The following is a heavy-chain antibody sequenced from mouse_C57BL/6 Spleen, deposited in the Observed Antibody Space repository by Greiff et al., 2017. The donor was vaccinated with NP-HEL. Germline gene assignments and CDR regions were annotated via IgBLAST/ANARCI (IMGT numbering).Heavy chain of an antibody. Sequence: QVQLQQSGAELAKPGASVKLSCKASGYTFTSYWMHWVKQRPGQGLEWIGYINPSSGYTKYNQKFQDKATLTADKSSSTAYMQLSSLTYEDAAVYYCARDGMDDYDGDYAMDYWGQGTSVTVSS. CDR2: INPSSGYT. J-gene: IGHJ4*01. D-gene: IGHD2-4*01. CDR1: GYTFTSYW. CDR3: ARDGMDDYDGDYAMDY. V-gene: IGHV1-7*01.